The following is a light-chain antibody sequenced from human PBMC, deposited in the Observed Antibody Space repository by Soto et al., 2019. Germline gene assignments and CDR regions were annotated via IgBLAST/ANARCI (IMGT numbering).Light chain of an antibody. J-gene: IGKJ4*01. Sequence: EIVLTQSPATLSLSPGEIATLSCRASQSVSSFLAWYQQKPGQAPRLLIYDASNRATDIPARFSGSGSGTDFTLTISSLEPEDSEIYFCQQRSGWPPTFGGGTKVDIK. V-gene: IGKV3-11*01. CDR3: QQRSGWPPT. CDR1: QSVSSF. CDR2: DAS.